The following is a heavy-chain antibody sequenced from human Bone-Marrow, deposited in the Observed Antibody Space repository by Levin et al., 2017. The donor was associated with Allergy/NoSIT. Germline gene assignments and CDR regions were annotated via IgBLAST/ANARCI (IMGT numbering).Heavy chain of an antibody. CDR2: ITSSSTYI. V-gene: IGHV3-21*01. CDR3: ASGGGSYNY. J-gene: IGHJ4*02. Sequence: LSLTCAASGFPFSRYAMNWVRQSPGKGLEWIASITSSSTYINYADSVKGRFTISRDNAKKSLDLQMSSLRGEDSAVYYCASGGGSYNYWGQGTLVTVSS. CDR1: GFPFSRYA. D-gene: IGHD1-26*01.